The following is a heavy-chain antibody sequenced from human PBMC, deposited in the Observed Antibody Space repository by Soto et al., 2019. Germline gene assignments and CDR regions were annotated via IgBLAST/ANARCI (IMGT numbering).Heavy chain of an antibody. V-gene: IGHV3-30*03. Sequence: GGSLRLSCAASGFTFSSYCMHWVRQAPGKGLEWVAVISYDGSNKYYADSVKGRFTISRDNSKNTLYLQMNSLRAEDTAVYYCASVQVLILRGFDWSVSLHYAFDIWGHGKMVTVSS. J-gene: IGHJ3*02. CDR1: GFTFSSYC. CDR3: ASVQVLILRGFDWSVSLHYAFDI. CDR2: ISYDGSNK. D-gene: IGHD3-9*01.